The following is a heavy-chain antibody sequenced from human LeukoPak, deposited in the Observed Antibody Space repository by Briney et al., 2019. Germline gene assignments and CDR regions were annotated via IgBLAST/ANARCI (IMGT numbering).Heavy chain of an antibody. V-gene: IGHV3-21*01. CDR1: GFSFTYAC. Sequence: GGSLRLSCVASGFSFTYACMSWVRQAPGKGLEWVSSVSSSGSSIYYADSVQGRFTISRDNAKNSLYLQMSSLRAEDTAVYYCARGPLRGDRGYDRFDYWGQGTQVTVSS. CDR3: ARGPLRGDRGYDRFDY. J-gene: IGHJ4*02. CDR2: VSSSGSSI. D-gene: IGHD5-12*01.